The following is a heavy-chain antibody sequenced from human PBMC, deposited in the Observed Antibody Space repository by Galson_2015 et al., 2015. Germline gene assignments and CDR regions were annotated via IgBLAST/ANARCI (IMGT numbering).Heavy chain of an antibody. D-gene: IGHD3-16*01. CDR2: ISYDGSNK. V-gene: IGHV3-30-3*01. Sequence: SLRLSCAASGFTFSSYAMHWVRQAPGKGLEWVAVISYDGSNKYYADSVKGRFTISRDNSKNTLYLQMNSLRAEDTAVYYCARDHRDQGFIPVSYYFDYWGQGTLVTVSS. J-gene: IGHJ4*02. CDR1: GFTFSSYA. CDR3: ARDHRDQGFIPVSYYFDY.